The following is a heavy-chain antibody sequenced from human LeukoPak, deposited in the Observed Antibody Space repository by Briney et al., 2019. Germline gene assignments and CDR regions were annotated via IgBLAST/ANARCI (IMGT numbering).Heavy chain of an antibody. CDR3: ATCITGNTDAFDI. V-gene: IGHV5-51*01. CDR1: GYTFTTYW. D-gene: IGHD1-7*01. J-gene: IGHJ3*02. Sequence: GEPLKISCQGSGYTFTTYWIGWVRQIPGKGLEWMGIVYPGDSDTRYSPSFQGQVTISAEKSINTAYLQWSSLKASDTAMYYCATCITGNTDAFDIWGQGTVVTVSS. CDR2: VYPGDSDT.